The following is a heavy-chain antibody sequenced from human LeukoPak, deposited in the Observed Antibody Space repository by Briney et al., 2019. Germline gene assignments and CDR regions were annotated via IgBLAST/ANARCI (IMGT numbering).Heavy chain of an antibody. Sequence: SETLSLTCTVSGGSISSGGYSWSWIRQHPGKGLEWIGYIYYSGSTYYNPSLKSRVTISVDTSKNQFSLKLSSVTAADTAVYYCAREDFVSYYMDVWGKGTTVTVSS. CDR1: GGSISSGGYS. J-gene: IGHJ6*03. D-gene: IGHD3-3*01. CDR3: AREDFVSYYMDV. CDR2: IYYSGST. V-gene: IGHV4-31*03.